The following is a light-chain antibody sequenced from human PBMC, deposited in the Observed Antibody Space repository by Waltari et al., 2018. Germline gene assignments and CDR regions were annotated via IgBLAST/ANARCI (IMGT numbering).Light chain of an antibody. CDR1: TSDVGGSNS. J-gene: IGLJ3*02. Sequence: QSALTQPPSVSGSPEPSVTISCTGSTSDVGGSNSVSWYQQHPGKAPKLIIFDVNQRPSGVPDRFSGSKSGNTASLTISGLRPEDEADYHCCSYAGVHTFWLFGGGTKLTVL. CDR3: CSYAGVHTFWL. V-gene: IGLV2-11*01. CDR2: DVN.